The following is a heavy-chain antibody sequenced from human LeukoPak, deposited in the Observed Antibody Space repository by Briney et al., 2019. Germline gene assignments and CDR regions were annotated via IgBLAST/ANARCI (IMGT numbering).Heavy chain of an antibody. CDR2: IANGRT. J-gene: IGHJ4*02. Sequence: SETLSLTRTVSGDAISTYYWNWIRQTPGKGLEWIGHIANGRTDYNPSLKSRVFISVDTSKNQISLKLTSVTAADTAVYFCARDKAHTYGYYFDPWGQGTQVLVSS. D-gene: IGHD3-10*01. CDR3: ARDKAHTYGYYFDP. V-gene: IGHV4-4*08. CDR1: GDAISTYY.